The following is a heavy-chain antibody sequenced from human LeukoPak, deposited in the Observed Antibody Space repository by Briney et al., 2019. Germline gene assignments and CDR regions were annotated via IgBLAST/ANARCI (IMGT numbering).Heavy chain of an antibody. CDR1: GFTFDDYA. CDR3: AKSESSGWPIDAFDI. V-gene: IGHV3-9*03. D-gene: IGHD6-19*01. Sequence: PGRSLRLSCAASGFTFDDYAMHWVRQAPGKGLEWVSGISWNSGSIGYADSVKGRFTISRDNAKNSLYLQMNSLRAEDMALYCCAKSESSGWPIDAFDIWGQGTMVTVSS. CDR2: ISWNSGSI. J-gene: IGHJ3*02.